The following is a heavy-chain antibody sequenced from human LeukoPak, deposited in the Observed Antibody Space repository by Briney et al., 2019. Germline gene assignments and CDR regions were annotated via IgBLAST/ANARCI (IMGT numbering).Heavy chain of an antibody. CDR2: INYDGTTT. CDR3: ARRDVFDI. J-gene: IGHJ3*02. V-gene: IGHV3-74*01. Sequence: PGGSLRLSCAASGFAFSNYWMHWVRRAPGKGLVWVSRINYDGTTTGYADSVKGRFTISRDNAKNTLYLQMNSLRAEDTAVYYCARRDVFDIWGQGTMVTVSS. CDR1: GFAFSNYW.